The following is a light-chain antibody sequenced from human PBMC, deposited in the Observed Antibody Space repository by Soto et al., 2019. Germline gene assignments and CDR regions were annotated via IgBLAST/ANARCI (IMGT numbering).Light chain of an antibody. V-gene: IGKV2D-29*02. J-gene: IGKJ5*01. Sequence: DVVMTQTPLSLSVTPGQPASISCKYSQSLLHITGETFLFGYLQKPGQSPQLLIYEVSTRVSGVPDRFSGSGSGTDFTLESSRVETDDVGIYYCMQSTQLPPTFGQGTRLEIK. CDR3: MQSTQLPPT. CDR1: QSLLHITGETF. CDR2: EVS.